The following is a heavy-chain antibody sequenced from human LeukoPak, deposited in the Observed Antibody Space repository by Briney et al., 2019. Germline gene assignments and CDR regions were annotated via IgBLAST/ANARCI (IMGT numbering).Heavy chain of an antibody. Sequence: GASVKVSCKASGYTFTSYYMHWVRQAPGQGLEWMGIINPSGGSTSYAQKFQGRVTMTRDMSTSTVYMELSSLRSEDTAVYYCARDRRTVREVTHYFDYWGQGTLVTVSS. CDR2: INPSGGST. CDR1: GYTFTSYY. V-gene: IGHV1-46*01. D-gene: IGHD3-10*01. CDR3: ARDRRTVREVTHYFDY. J-gene: IGHJ4*02.